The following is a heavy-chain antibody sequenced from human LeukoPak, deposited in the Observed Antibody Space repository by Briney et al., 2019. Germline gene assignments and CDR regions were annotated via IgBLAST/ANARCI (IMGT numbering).Heavy chain of an antibody. J-gene: IGHJ3*02. CDR3: ASFEYSSSSRGAFDI. Sequence: SETLSLTCTVSGGSISSYYWCWIRQPPGKGLEWIGYIYYSGSTNYNPSLKSRVTISVDTSKNQFSLKLSSVTAADTAVYYCASFEYSSSSRGAFDIWGQGTMVTVSS. CDR2: IYYSGST. CDR1: GGSISSYY. D-gene: IGHD6-6*01. V-gene: IGHV4-59*08.